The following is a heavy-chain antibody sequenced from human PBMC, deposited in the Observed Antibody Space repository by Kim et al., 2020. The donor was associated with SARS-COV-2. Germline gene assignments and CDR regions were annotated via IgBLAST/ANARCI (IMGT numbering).Heavy chain of an antibody. D-gene: IGHD2-2*01. Sequence: SVKVSCKASGGTFSSYAISWVRQAPGQGLEWMGGIIPIFGTANYAQKFQGRVTITADESTSTAYMELSSLRSEDTAVYYCARSGDIVVVPAAPFNGMDVWGQGTTVTVSS. CDR2: IIPIFGTA. J-gene: IGHJ6*02. V-gene: IGHV1-69*13. CDR1: GGTFSSYA. CDR3: ARSGDIVVVPAAPFNGMDV.